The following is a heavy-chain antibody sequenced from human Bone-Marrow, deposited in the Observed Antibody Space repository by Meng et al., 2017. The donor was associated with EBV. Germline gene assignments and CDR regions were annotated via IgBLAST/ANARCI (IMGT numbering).Heavy chain of an antibody. CDR2: IHGYSANT. CDR3: VRFSNYVLDH. D-gene: IGHD3-10*01. J-gene: IGHJ4*02. CDR1: GYTFSSFT. V-gene: IGHV1-18*01. Sequence: QLQLVQSGGEVQKPGASVRVSCKTSGYTFSSFTLNWVRQVPGQGFEWVGWIHGYSANTHYAQKFHGRVNMSTDTSTDTSYMELKNLRPDDTAIYYCVRFSNYVLDHWGQGTLVTASS.